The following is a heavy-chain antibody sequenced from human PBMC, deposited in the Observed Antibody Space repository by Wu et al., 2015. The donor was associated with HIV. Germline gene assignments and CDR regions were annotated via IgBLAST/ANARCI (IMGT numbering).Heavy chain of an antibody. CDR3: LVDTTMVTV. Sequence: QVHLVQSGAEVKKPRSSVKVSCKASGDTFSTSTFTWVRQTPGQGLQWMGGIIPIFGKAHYARTFQGKVTITADESTSTVYMELRSLRSEDTAVYYCLVDTTMVTVWGQGTLVTVSS. CDR1: GDTFSTST. D-gene: IGHD5-18*01. J-gene: IGHJ4*02. V-gene: IGHV1-69*12. CDR2: IIPIFGKA.